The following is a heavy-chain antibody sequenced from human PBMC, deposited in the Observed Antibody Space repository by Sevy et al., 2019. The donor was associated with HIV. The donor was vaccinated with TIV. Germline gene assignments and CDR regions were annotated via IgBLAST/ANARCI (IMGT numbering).Heavy chain of an antibody. CDR2: IWYDGSNK. J-gene: IGHJ4*02. V-gene: IGHV3-33*01. Sequence: GGSLRLSCAASGFTFSSYGMHWVRQAPGKGLEWVAVIWYDGSNKYYADSVKGRFTISRDNSKNTLYLQMNSLRAEDTAVYYCARSGYSSGWLYYSDYWGQGTLVTVSS. CDR1: GFTFSSYG. D-gene: IGHD6-19*01. CDR3: ARSGYSSGWLYYSDY.